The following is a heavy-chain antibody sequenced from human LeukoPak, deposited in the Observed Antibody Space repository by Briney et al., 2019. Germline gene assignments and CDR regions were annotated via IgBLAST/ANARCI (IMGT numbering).Heavy chain of an antibody. V-gene: IGHV1-69*05. Sequence: GASVKVSCKASGGTFSSYAISWVRQAPGQGLEWMGRIIPIFGTANYAQKFQGRVTITTDESTSTAYMELRSLRSDDTAVYYCAREYSGYDWGQFDYWGQGTLVTVSS. CDR1: GGTFSSYA. CDR2: IIPIFGTA. D-gene: IGHD5-12*01. CDR3: AREYSGYDWGQFDY. J-gene: IGHJ4*02.